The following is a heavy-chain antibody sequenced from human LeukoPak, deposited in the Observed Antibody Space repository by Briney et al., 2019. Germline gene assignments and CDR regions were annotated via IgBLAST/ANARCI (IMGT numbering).Heavy chain of an antibody. V-gene: IGHV4-4*07. Sequence: SETLSLTCTVSGGSISSYYWSWIRQLAGKGLEWIGRIYTSGITNYNPSLKSRVTMSVDTSKNQFSLKLTSVTAADTAVYYCARANSYDSSGHYYEFGYWGQGTLVTVSS. J-gene: IGHJ4*02. D-gene: IGHD3-22*01. CDR3: ARANSYDSSGHYYEFGY. CDR1: GGSISSYY. CDR2: IYTSGIT.